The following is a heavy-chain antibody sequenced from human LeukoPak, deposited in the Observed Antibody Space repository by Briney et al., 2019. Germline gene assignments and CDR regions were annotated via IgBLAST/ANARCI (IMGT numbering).Heavy chain of an antibody. J-gene: IGHJ6*02. CDR2: ISGSGGST. Sequence: PGGSLRLSCAASGFTFSSYSMNWVRQAPGKGLEWVSAISGSGGSTYYADSVKGRFTISRDNAKNSLYLQMNSLRAEDTAVYYCARDSRLVRGITYYYGMDVWGQGTTVTVSS. V-gene: IGHV3-21*01. CDR3: ARDSRLVRGITYYYGMDV. D-gene: IGHD3-10*01. CDR1: GFTFSSYS.